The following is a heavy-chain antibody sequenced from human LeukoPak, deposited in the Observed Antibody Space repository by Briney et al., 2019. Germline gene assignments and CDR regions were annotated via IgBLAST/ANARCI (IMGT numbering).Heavy chain of an antibody. J-gene: IGHJ4*02. CDR3: ARYISAAALFDY. V-gene: IGHV3-11*01. CDR1: GFTSSDYY. Sequence: GGSLRLSCAASGFTSSDYYMSWIRQAPGKGLEWVSYISSSGSTIYYADSVKGRFTISRDNAKNSLYLQMNSLRAEDTAVYYCARYISAAALFDYWGQGTLVTVSS. CDR2: ISSSGSTI. D-gene: IGHD6-13*01.